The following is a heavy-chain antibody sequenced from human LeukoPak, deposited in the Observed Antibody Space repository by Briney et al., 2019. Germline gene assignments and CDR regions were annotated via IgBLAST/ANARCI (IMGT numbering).Heavy chain of an antibody. D-gene: IGHD2-15*01. Sequence: PGGSLRLSCVASGLTVSSYSMNWVRQAPGKGLEWVSYISSSSSTIYYADSVKGRFTISRDNAKNSLDLQMNSLRDEDTAVYYCARARAFGRSGFDYWGQGTLVTVSS. J-gene: IGHJ4*02. CDR2: ISSSSSTI. CDR3: ARARAFGRSGFDY. V-gene: IGHV3-48*02. CDR1: GLTVSSYS.